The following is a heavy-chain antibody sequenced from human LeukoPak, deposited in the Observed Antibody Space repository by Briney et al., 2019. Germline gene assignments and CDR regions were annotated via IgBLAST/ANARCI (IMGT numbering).Heavy chain of an antibody. CDR3: ATDLPPYSGSYFRYAFDI. V-gene: IGHV1-24*01. J-gene: IGHJ3*02. D-gene: IGHD1-26*01. Sequence: ASVKVSCKASGYTFTDYYMHWVRQAPGQGLEWMGGFDPEDGETIYAQKFQGRVTMTEDTSTDTAYMELSSLRSEDTAVYYCATDLPPYSGSYFRYAFDIWGQGTMVTVSS. CDR2: FDPEDGET. CDR1: GYTFTDYY.